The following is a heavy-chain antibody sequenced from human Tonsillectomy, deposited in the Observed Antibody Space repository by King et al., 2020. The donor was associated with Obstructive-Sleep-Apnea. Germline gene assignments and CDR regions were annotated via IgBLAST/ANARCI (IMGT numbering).Heavy chain of an antibody. CDR1: GFNFSSYG. CDR2: IRYDGSNK. V-gene: IGHV3-30*02. CDR3: AKDNRWFGELFAGYYFDY. J-gene: IGHJ4*02. Sequence: VQLVESGGGVVQPGRSLRVSCAASGFNFSSYGMHWVRQAPGKGLEWVAFIRYDGSNKYYADSVKGRFTISRDNSKNTLYVQLNSLRAEDTAVYYCAKDNRWFGELFAGYYFDYWGQGTLVIVSS. D-gene: IGHD3-10*01.